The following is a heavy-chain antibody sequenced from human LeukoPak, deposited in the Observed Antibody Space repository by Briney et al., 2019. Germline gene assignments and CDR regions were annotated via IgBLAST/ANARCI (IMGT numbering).Heavy chain of an antibody. CDR2: VSPSGDIT. V-gene: IGHV3-23*01. CDR3: AKDIDWGRFDV. J-gene: IGHJ2*01. CDR1: GFTFSSHG. Sequence: GGSLRLSCAASGFTFSSHGMDWGRQAPGMGLEWVSGVSPSGDITYYADSVKGRFAISRDNSRNTVYFQLNSLRADDTAVYYCAKDIDWGRFDVWGRGTLVTVSS. D-gene: IGHD7-27*01.